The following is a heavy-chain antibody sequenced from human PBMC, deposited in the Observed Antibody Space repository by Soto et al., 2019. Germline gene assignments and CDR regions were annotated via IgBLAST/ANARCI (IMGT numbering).Heavy chain of an antibody. D-gene: IGHD1-26*01. Sequence: QGQLVQSGAEVKKPGASVKVSCKASGYTFTGYYLHWVRQAPGQGLEWMGWINPSSGGTNYAQKFQGSVTMTRDTSITTAYVEVISLTSDDTAVYFCARARETFSGFDFWGRGTMVTVSS. V-gene: IGHV1-2*04. J-gene: IGHJ2*01. CDR1: GYTFTGYY. CDR2: INPSSGGT. CDR3: ARARETFSGFDF.